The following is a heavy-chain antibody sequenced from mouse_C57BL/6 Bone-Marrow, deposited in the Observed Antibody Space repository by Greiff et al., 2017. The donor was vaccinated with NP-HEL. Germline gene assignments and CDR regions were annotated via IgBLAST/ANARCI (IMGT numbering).Heavy chain of an antibody. CDR2: IYPGDGDT. D-gene: IGHD2-3*01. J-gene: IGHJ3*01. CDR1: GYAFSSSW. CDR3: ATKGRSYDPFAY. V-gene: IGHV1-82*01. Sequence: VKLQESGPELVKPGASVKISCKASGYAFSSSWMNWVKQRPGQGLEWIGRIYPGDGDTNYNGKFKGKATLTADKSSSTAYMQLSSLTSEDSAVYFCATKGRSYDPFAYWGQGTLVTVSA.